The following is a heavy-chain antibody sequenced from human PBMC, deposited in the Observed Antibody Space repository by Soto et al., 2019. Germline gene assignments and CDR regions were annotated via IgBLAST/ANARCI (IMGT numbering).Heavy chain of an antibody. CDR1: GFTFSSYG. D-gene: IGHD1-26*01. J-gene: IGHJ4*02. Sequence: QVQLVESGGGVVQPGRSLRLSCAASGFTFSSYGMHWVRQAPGKGLEWVAVRSYDGSNKYYADSVKGRFTISRDNSKNTLYLQMNSLRAEDTAVYYCAKDEVGATDYWGQGTLVTVSS. CDR3: AKDEVGATDY. CDR2: RSYDGSNK. V-gene: IGHV3-30*18.